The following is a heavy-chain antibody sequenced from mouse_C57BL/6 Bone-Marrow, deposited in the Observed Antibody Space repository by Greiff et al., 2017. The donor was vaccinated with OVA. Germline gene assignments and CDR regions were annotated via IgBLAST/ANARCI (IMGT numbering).Heavy chain of an antibody. J-gene: IGHJ2*01. CDR2: IHPNSGST. CDR1: GYTFTSYW. CDR3: AREGPITTVVATDFDY. V-gene: IGHV1-64*01. D-gene: IGHD1-1*01. Sequence: QVQLQQPGAELVKPGASVKLSCKASGYTFTSYWMHWVKQRPGQGLEWIGMIHPNSGSTNYNEKFKSKATLTVDKSSSTAYMQLSSLTSEDSAVYYCAREGPITTVVATDFDYWGQGTTLTVSS.